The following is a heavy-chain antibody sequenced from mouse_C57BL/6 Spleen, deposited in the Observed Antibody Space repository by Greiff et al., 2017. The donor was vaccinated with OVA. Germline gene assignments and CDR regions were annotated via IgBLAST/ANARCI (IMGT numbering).Heavy chain of an antibody. D-gene: IGHD1-1*01. V-gene: IGHV1-55*01. CDR3: ARGEDYYGVAY. Sequence: VQLQQPGAELVKPGDSVKMSCKASGYTFTSYWITWVKRRPGQGLEWIGDFYPGSGSTNYNEKFKSKATLTVDTSSSTAYLQLSSLTSEDSAVYYGARGEDYYGVAYWGQGTLVTVSA. J-gene: IGHJ3*01. CDR2: FYPGSGST. CDR1: GYTFTSYW.